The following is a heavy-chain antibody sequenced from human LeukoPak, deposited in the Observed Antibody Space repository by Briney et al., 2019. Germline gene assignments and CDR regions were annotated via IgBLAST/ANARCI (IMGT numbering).Heavy chain of an antibody. D-gene: IGHD5-12*01. V-gene: IGHV3-48*03. CDR3: ARDAGGYDPIDY. CDR1: GFTFSSYE. Sequence: GGSLRLSCAASGFTFSSYEMNWVRQAPGKGLEWVSYISSSGSTIYYADSVKGRFTISRDNAKNSLYLQMNSLRAEDTAVYYCARDAGGYDPIDYWGQGTLVTVSS. CDR2: ISSSGSTI. J-gene: IGHJ4*02.